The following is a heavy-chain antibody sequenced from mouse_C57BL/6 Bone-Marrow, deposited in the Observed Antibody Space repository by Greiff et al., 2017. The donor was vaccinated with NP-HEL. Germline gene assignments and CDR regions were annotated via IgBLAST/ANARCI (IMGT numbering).Heavy chain of an antibody. V-gene: IGHV7-3*01. CDR2: IRNKANGYTT. Sequence: DVKLVESGGGLVQPGGSLSLSCAASGFTFTDYYMSWVRQPPGKALEWLGFIRNKANGYTTEYSASVKGRFTISRDNSQSILYLQMNALRAEDSATYYCARYNYLAFAYWGQGTLVTVSA. CDR3: ARYNYLAFAY. J-gene: IGHJ3*01. CDR1: GFTFTDYY. D-gene: IGHD1-1*02.